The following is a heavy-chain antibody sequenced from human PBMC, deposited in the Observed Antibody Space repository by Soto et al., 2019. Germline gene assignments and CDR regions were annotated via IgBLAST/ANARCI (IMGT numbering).Heavy chain of an antibody. V-gene: IGHV4-39*01. D-gene: IGHD6-19*01. CDR2: IYYSGST. Sequence: QLQLQESGPGLVKPSETLSLTCTVSGGSISSSSYYWGWIRQPPGKGLEWIGSIYYSGSTYYNPSLKSRVTISVDTPKNQFSLKLSSVTAADTAVYYCARHRGYSSGWSNYWGQGTLVTVSS. CDR1: GGSISSSSYY. CDR3: ARHRGYSSGWSNY. J-gene: IGHJ4*02.